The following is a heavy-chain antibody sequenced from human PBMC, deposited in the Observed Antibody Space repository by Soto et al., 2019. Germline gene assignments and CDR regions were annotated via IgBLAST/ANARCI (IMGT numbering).Heavy chain of an antibody. CDR2: IDSSGTS. Sequence: QVQLQESGPPLMKPSETLSLTCNVSVDYMRSYWSWLRQTPGKGLEWIGYIDSSGTSNYNPSLKSRVTISLDTSKSQFSLKLKAVTAADTAVYYCARDRSGSYFTFESWCQGVRVTVSS. D-gene: IGHD6-19*01. V-gene: IGHV4-59*01. CDR1: VDYMRSY. CDR3: ARDRSGSYFTFES. J-gene: IGHJ4*02.